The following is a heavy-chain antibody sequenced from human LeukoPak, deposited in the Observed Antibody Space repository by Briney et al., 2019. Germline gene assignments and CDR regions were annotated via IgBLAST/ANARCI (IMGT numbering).Heavy chain of an antibody. CDR2: IYYSGST. J-gene: IGHJ4*02. CDR1: GGSISSSSYH. D-gene: IGHD3-22*01. CDR3: ARPHGYDSSGYYYDYFDY. Sequence: TSETLSLTCTVSGGSISSSSYHWGWIRQPPGKGLEWIGSIYYSGSTYYNPSLKSRVTISVDTSKNQFSLKLSSVTAADTAVYYCARPHGYDSSGYYYDYFDYWGQGTLVTVSS. V-gene: IGHV4-39*01.